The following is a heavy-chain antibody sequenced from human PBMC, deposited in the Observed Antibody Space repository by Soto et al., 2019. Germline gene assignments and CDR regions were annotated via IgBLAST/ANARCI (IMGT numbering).Heavy chain of an antibody. D-gene: IGHD2-21*01. CDR3: TTQPGRREDCRSDFDY. V-gene: IGHV3-15*01. CDR1: RFALSNAW. J-gene: IGHJ4*02. CDR2: IKSKTDGRTP. Sequence: TGVSLRLSCAASRFALSNAWMSRHHQAPGKGLERVGRIKSKTDGRTPDYAAPVKRRFTISRDDSKNTLYLQMNSLKTVDTAVYYCTTQPGRREDCRSDFDYWGQGALVTVSS.